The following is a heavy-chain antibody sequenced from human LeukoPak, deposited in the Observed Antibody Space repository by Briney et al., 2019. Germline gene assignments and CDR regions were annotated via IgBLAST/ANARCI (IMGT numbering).Heavy chain of an antibody. CDR1: GFTFSKYS. D-gene: IGHD1/OR15-1a*01. CDR3: GRIAINANNGMDV. V-gene: IGHV3-30*02. J-gene: IGHJ6*02. Sequence: QTGGSLRLSCAASGFTFSKYSMHWVRQAPGKGLEWVAFMRYNGGNGYHADSVKGRFTISRDNLKSMLYLQMNSLRTEDTAVYYCGRIAINANNGMDVWGQGTTVTVSS. CDR2: MRYNGGNG.